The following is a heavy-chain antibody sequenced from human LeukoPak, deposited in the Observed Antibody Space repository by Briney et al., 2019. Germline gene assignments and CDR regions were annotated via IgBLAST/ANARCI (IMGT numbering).Heavy chain of an antibody. D-gene: IGHD3-9*01. V-gene: IGHV3-30*18. Sequence: GSLRLSCAASGFTFSSYGMHWVRQAPGKGLEWVAVISYDGSNKYYADSVKGRFTISRDNSKNTLYLQMNSLRAEDTAVYYCAKAQLRYFDWLFDFDYWGQGTLVTVSS. CDR3: AKAQLRYFDWLFDFDY. CDR1: GFTFSSYG. CDR2: ISYDGSNK. J-gene: IGHJ4*02.